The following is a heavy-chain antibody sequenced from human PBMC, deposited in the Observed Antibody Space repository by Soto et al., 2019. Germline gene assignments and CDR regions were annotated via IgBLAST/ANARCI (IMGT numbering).Heavy chain of an antibody. CDR2: IIPIFGTA. J-gene: IGHJ6*02. D-gene: IGHD6-6*01. CDR3: SRSTSSSYSDYYGMEV. CDR1: GGTFSSYA. V-gene: IGHV1-69*06. Sequence: QVQLVQSGAEVKKPGSSVKVSCKASGGTFSSYAIRWVRQSPGQGLEWMGWIIPIFGTANYAQTFQGRVTITADKCTRTAYVELSSPRSEDTAVYYCSRSTSSSYSDYYGMEVWGQGTPVTVAS.